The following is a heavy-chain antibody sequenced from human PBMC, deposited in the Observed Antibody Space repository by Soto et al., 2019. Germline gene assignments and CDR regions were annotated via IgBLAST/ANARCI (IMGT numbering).Heavy chain of an antibody. D-gene: IGHD3-22*01. Sequence: QVQLVESGGGVVQPGRSLRLSCAASGFTFSSYGMHWVRQAPGKGLEWVAVISYDGSNKYYADSVKGRFTISRDNSKNTLYLQMNSLRAEDTAVYYCAKDRWKVSSGYHCDYWGQGTLVTVSS. V-gene: IGHV3-30*18. CDR3: AKDRWKVSSGYHCDY. J-gene: IGHJ4*02. CDR1: GFTFSSYG. CDR2: ISYDGSNK.